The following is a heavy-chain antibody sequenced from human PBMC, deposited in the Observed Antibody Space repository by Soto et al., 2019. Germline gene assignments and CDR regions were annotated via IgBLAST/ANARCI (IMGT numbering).Heavy chain of an antibody. V-gene: IGHV4-39*01. J-gene: IGHJ5*01. Sequence: KQSQTLSLTCTVSGGSISSSSYYWGWIRQPPGKGLEWIGSIYYSGSTYYNPSLKSRVTISVDTSKNQFSLKLSSVTAADTAVYYCASSFSDSSSWFGYWGQGTLVTVSS. D-gene: IGHD6-13*01. CDR3: ASSFSDSSSWFGY. CDR1: GGSISSSSYY. CDR2: IYYSGST.